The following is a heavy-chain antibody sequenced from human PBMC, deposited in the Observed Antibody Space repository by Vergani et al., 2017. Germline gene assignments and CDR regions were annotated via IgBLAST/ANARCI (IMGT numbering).Heavy chain of an antibody. CDR1: GGTFSSYA. CDR3: ARDQRAYSSTPFDY. J-gene: IGHJ4*02. D-gene: IGHD6-13*01. Sequence: QVQLVQSGAEVKKAGSSVKVSCKASGGTFSSYAISWVRQAPGQGLEWMGGIIPIFGTANYAQKFQGRVTITADESTSTAYMELSSLRSEDTAVYYCARDQRAYSSTPFDYWGQGTLVTVSS. CDR2: IIPIFGTA. V-gene: IGHV1-69*01.